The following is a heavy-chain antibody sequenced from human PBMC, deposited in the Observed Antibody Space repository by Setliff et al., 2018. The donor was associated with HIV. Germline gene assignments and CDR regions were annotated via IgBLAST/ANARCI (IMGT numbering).Heavy chain of an antibody. CDR1: GGSISSSSYY. CDR2: IYYSGST. CDR3: ALVTTYYYYMDV. D-gene: IGHD4-4*01. V-gene: IGHV4-39*01. J-gene: IGHJ6*03. Sequence: PSETLSLTCTVSGGSISSSSYYWGWIRQPPGKGMEWIGSIYYSGSTYYNPSLKSRVTISVDTSKNQFSLKLSSVTAADTAVYYCALVTTYYYYMDVWGKGTTVTVSS.